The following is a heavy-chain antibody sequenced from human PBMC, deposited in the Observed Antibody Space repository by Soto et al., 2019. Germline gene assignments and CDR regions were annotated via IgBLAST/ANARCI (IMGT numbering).Heavy chain of an antibody. Sequence: ASWRVSGKDSGYTLTSYGIICVRQAPGQGLEWMGWISAYNGNTNYAQKLQGRVTMTTDTSTSTAYMELRSLRSDDTAVYYCARVSGMTTEDYWGQGTLVTVSS. D-gene: IGHD4-17*01. CDR3: ARVSGMTTEDY. V-gene: IGHV1-18*01. CDR2: ISAYNGNT. CDR1: GYTLTSYG. J-gene: IGHJ4*02.